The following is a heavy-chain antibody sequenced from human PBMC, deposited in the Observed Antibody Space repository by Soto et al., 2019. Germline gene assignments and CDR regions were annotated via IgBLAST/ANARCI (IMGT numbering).Heavy chain of an antibody. J-gene: IGHJ4*02. CDR3: VREYGDFVFPLDH. V-gene: IGHV3-74*01. Sequence: GGSLRLSCAASGFNFNTYWMHWVRQSPGRGLVWVSRINRDGTNADYGDSVRGRFTISRDNAKNMVSLQMNSVRAEDTAVYYCVREYGDFVFPLDHWGRGTLVTVSS. D-gene: IGHD4-17*01. CDR2: INRDGTNA. CDR1: GFNFNTYW.